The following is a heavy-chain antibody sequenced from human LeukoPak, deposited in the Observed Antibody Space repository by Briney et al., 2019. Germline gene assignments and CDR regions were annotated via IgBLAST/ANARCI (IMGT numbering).Heavy chain of an antibody. Sequence: SETLSLTCTVSGGSISSSSYYWGWIRQPPGKGLEWIGSIYYSGSTYYNPSLKSRVTISVDTSKNQFSLKLSSVTAADTAVYYCAGHLGPLLHCGGDCYPGYFDLWGRGTLVTVSS. CDR3: AGHLGPLLHCGGDCYPGYFDL. V-gene: IGHV4-39*01. J-gene: IGHJ2*01. CDR1: GGSISSSSYY. CDR2: IYYSGST. D-gene: IGHD2-21*01.